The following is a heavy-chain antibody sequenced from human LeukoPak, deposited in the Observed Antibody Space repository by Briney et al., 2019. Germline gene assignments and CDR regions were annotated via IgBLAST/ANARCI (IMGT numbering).Heavy chain of an antibody. D-gene: IGHD1-14*01. J-gene: IGHJ3*02. CDR3: ARGRRGSKAFDI. V-gene: IGHV4-34*01. Sequence: SETLSLTYAVYGGSFSGYYWSWIRQPPGKGLEWIGEINHSGSTNYNPSLKSRVTISVDTSKNQFSLKLSSVTAADTAVNYCARGRRGSKAFDIWGQGTMVTVSS. CDR2: INHSGST. CDR1: GGSFSGYY.